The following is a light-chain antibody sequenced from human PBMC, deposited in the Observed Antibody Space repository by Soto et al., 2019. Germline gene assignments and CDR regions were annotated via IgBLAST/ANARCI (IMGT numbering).Light chain of an antibody. V-gene: IGLV2-14*01. CDR1: SSDVGSYNY. Sequence: QSVLTQPASVYGSPGRSITISCTGTSSDVGSYNYVSWYQQHPGKAPKHLIYEVSKRSSGVSNRFSASKSGHTASLTITGLRAEDEADYYCSSYTDTEGHVVFGGGTKVTVL. CDR2: EVS. J-gene: IGLJ2*01. CDR3: SSYTDTEGHVV.